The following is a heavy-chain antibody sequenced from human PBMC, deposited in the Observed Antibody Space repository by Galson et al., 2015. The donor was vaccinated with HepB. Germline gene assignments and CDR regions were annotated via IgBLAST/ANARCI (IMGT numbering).Heavy chain of an antibody. J-gene: IGHJ4*02. CDR2: MNPNSGNT. CDR1: GDTFTSYN. CDR3: VRQRGSGSGLY. D-gene: IGHD5-12*01. V-gene: IGHV1-8*01. Sequence: SVKVSCKASGDTFTSYNINWVRQATGQGLEWMGWMNPNSGNTGYAQKFQGRVTMTRNTSISTAYMELTSLRSEDTAVYYCVRQRGSGSGLYWGQGTLVIVSS.